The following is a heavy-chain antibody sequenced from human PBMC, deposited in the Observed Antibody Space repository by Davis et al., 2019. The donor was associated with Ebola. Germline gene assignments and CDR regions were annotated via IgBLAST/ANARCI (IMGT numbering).Heavy chain of an antibody. Sequence: PSETLSLTCAVYGGSFSGYYWSWIRQPPGKGLEWIGEINHSGSTNYNPSRKSRVTITVDTSKNQFSLKLSSVTAADTAVYYCARALHSTYYYDSSALAAFDIWGQGTMVTVSS. CDR3: ARALHSTYYYDSSALAAFDI. CDR2: INHSGST. V-gene: IGHV4-34*01. J-gene: IGHJ3*02. D-gene: IGHD3-22*01. CDR1: GGSFSGYY.